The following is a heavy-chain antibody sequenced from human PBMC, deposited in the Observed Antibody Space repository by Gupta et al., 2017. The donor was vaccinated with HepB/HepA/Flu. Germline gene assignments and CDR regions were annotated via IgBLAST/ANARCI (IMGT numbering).Heavy chain of an antibody. J-gene: IGHJ6*02. Sequence: EEQLVESGGGLVQPGGSLRVSCAASGYTYSSHWMHWVRQAPGKGLVWVSGINMDGSDTTYADSVKGRFTISRDNAKNTLYLEMNSLRVEDIAVYYCTRGRYYGMDVWGQGTTVTVSS. CDR2: INMDGSDT. CDR3: TRGRYYGMDV. V-gene: IGHV3-74*01. CDR1: GYTYSSHW.